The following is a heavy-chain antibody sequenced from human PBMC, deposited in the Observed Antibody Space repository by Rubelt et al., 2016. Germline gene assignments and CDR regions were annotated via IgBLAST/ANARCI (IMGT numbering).Heavy chain of an antibody. CDR1: GFTFSDYY. J-gene: IGHJ3*01. CDR2: ISSSGSTI. Sequence: PGGSLRLSCAASGFTFSDYYMSWIRQAPGKGLEWVSYISSSGSTIYYADSVKGRFTISRDNSKNTLHLQINSLRAEDTAVYYCAGDSGYDLNAFDVWGQGTKVTVSS. D-gene: IGHD5-12*01. CDR3: AGDSGYDLNAFDV. V-gene: IGHV3-11*01.